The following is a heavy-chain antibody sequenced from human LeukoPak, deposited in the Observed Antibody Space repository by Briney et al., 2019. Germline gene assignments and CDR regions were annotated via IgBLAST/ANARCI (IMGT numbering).Heavy chain of an antibody. Sequence: GGSLRLSCAASGFTFSTYWMSWARQAPGKRPEWVAYIKQDGSEKDYVDSVKGRFTISRDNSKNTLYLQMNSLRAEDTAVYYCAKDRSMAYEFDYWGQGTLVTVSS. V-gene: IGHV3-7*03. J-gene: IGHJ4*02. D-gene: IGHD2/OR15-2a*01. CDR1: GFTFSTYW. CDR3: AKDRSMAYEFDY. CDR2: IKQDGSEK.